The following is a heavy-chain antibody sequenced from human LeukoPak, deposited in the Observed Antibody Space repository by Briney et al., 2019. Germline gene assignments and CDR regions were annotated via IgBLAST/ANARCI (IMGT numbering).Heavy chain of an antibody. V-gene: IGHV5-51*01. D-gene: IGHD3-10*01. Sequence: GESLKISCKASGYTFTHQWIGWVRQMSGSGLEWMGIIYHRDSDTIYSPSFQGHVTISADTSINTAYLEWSSPEVSDTAIYYCARHSDVIGAIWGQGTRVCVSS. J-gene: IGHJ4*02. CDR1: GYTFTHQW. CDR2: IYHRDSDT. CDR3: ARHSDVIGAI.